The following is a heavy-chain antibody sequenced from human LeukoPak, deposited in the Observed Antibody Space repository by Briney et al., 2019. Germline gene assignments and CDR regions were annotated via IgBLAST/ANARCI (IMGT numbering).Heavy chain of an antibody. CDR3: AKGAQGFLEWLLTDAFDI. CDR2: FDPEDGET. D-gene: IGHD3-3*01. CDR1: GYTLTELS. V-gene: IGHV1-24*01. Sequence: ASVKVSCKVSGYTLTELSMHWVRQAPGKGLEWMGGFDPEDGETIYAQKCQGRVTMTEDTSTDTAYMELSSLRSEDTAVYYCAKGAQGFLEWLLTDAFDIWGQGTMVTVSS. J-gene: IGHJ3*02.